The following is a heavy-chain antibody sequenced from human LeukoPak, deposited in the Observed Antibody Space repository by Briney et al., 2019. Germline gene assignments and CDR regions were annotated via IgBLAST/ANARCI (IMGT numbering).Heavy chain of an antibody. Sequence: GGSLRLSCAASGFTFSSYAMSWVRQAPGKGLEWVSAISGSGGSTYYADSVKGRFTISRDNSKNTLYLQMNSLRAEDTAVYYCAKARLCSGGSCYLDYWGQGTLVTVSS. CDR3: AKARLCSGGSCYLDY. V-gene: IGHV3-23*01. J-gene: IGHJ4*02. D-gene: IGHD2-15*01. CDR2: ISGSGGST. CDR1: GFTFSSYA.